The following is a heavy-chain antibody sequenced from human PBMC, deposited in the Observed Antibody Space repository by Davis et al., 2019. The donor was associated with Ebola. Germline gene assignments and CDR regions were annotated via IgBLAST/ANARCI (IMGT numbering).Heavy chain of an antibody. Sequence: SETLSLTCTVSGGSISSYYWSWILQPPGKGLEWIGYIYYSGSTNYNPSLKSRVTISVDTSKNQFSLKLSSVTAADTAVYYCARHLGFLRAGMDVWGQGTTVTVSS. D-gene: IGHD3-3*01. CDR2: IYYSGST. V-gene: IGHV4-59*08. CDR1: GGSISSYY. J-gene: IGHJ6*02. CDR3: ARHLGFLRAGMDV.